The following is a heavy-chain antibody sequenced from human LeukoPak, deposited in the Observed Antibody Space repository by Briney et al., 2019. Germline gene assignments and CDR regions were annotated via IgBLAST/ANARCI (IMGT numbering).Heavy chain of an antibody. CDR3: VRDIALIGAAGYYFDH. CDR1: GYTFTNYG. Sequence: ASVKVSRKASGYTFTNYGISWVRQAPGQGREWVGWISAYNGQTIYTPSLQGRVTMTTDTSTNTAYMELTGLTSGDTAVYYCVRDIALIGAAGYYFDHWGQGTQVTVSS. CDR2: ISAYNGQT. D-gene: IGHD6-13*01. J-gene: IGHJ4*02. V-gene: IGHV1-18*01.